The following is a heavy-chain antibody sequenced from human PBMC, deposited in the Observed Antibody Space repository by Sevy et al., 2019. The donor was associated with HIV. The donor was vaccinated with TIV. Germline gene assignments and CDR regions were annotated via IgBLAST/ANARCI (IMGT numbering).Heavy chain of an antibody. CDR2: INHSGST. CDR1: GGSFSGYY. J-gene: IGHJ4*02. Sequence: SETLSLTCAVYGGSFSGYYWSWIRQPPGKGLEWIGEINHSGSTNYNPSLKSRVTISVDTSKNQFSLKLSSVTAADTAVYYCARGRGIAAAGTFDYWGQGTLVIVSS. CDR3: ARGRGIAAAGTFDY. V-gene: IGHV4-34*01. D-gene: IGHD6-13*01.